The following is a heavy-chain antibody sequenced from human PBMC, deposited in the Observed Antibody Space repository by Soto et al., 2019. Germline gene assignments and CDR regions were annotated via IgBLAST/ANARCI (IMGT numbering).Heavy chain of an antibody. CDR2: ISSNSAYI. Sequence: GGSLRLSCAASGFTFRSFTMNWVRQAPGKGLEWVSTISSNSAYIYYTDALRGRFTISRDNAKNSLHLQMNSLRAEDTAVYYCTRDASRDSSARGWFDPWGPGTLVTVPS. D-gene: IGHD6-13*01. V-gene: IGHV3-21*01. CDR3: TRDASRDSSARGWFDP. CDR1: GFTFRSFT. J-gene: IGHJ5*02.